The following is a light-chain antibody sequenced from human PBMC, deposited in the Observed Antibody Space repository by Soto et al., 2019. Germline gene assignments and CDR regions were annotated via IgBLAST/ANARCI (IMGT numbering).Light chain of an antibody. V-gene: IGKV3-15*01. J-gene: IGKJ1*01. CDR3: QQHNNWPPLT. CDR1: QSVSSN. CDR2: GAS. Sequence: EIVMTQSPATLSVSPGERATLSCRASQSVSSNLAWYQQKPGQAPRLLIYGASTRATGIPARCSGSGSGTEFTLTTSSRQSEDFAVYYCQQHNNWPPLTFGQGTKVEIK.